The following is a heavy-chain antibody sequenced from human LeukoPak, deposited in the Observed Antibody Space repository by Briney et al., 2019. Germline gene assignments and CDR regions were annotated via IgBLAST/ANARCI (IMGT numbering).Heavy chain of an antibody. V-gene: IGHV3-30*02. D-gene: IGHD2-2*01. Sequence: GGSLRLSCAASGFSFSSYGMHWVRQAPGKGLEWVAFIRNDGSNKYYADSVKGRFTISRDNSKNTLYLQMSSLRAEDTAVYSCAKDSHHCSTCYFGYMDVWGKGTTVTVSS. CDR1: GFSFSSYG. J-gene: IGHJ6*03. CDR3: AKDSHHCSTCYFGYMDV. CDR2: IRNDGSNK.